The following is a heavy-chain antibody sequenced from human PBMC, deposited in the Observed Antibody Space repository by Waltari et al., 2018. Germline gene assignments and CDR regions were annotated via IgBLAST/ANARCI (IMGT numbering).Heavy chain of an antibody. V-gene: IGHV3-30-3*01. CDR2: ISYDGSNK. D-gene: IGHD3-3*01. CDR3: ARAERPITIFGVVDY. CDR1: GFTFSSYA. Sequence: QVQLVESGGGVVQPGRSLRLSCAASGFTFSSYAMHWVRQAPGKGLEWVAVISYDGSNKDYADSGRGRFTISRDNSKNTLYLQMNSLGAEDTAGYYCARAERPITIFGVVDYWGQGTLVTVSS. J-gene: IGHJ4*02.